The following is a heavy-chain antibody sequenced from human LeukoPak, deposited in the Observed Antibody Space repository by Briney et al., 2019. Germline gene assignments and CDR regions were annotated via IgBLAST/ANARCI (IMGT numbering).Heavy chain of an antibody. CDR1: GFTFSSYG. CDR3: AKLYYGSGSYYHARDYYYYYGMDV. D-gene: IGHD3-10*01. J-gene: IGHJ6*02. V-gene: IGHV3-30*18. Sequence: GRSLRLSCAASGFTFSSYGMHWVRQAPGKGLEWVAVISYDGSNKYYADSVKGRFTISRDNSKNTLYLQMNSLRAEDTAVYYCAKLYYGSGSYYHARDYYYYYGMDVWGQGTTVTVSS. CDR2: ISYDGSNK.